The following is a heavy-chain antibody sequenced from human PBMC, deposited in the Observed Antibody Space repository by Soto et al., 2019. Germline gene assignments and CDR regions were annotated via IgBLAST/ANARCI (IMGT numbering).Heavy chain of an antibody. Sequence: QLQLQESGPGLVEPSETLSLTCSVSGDSMSSYYWSWIRQSAEKGLEWIGRISATGTTSYIPSLKSRITLSVDTSKNQFSLTLKFVTAADTAVYFCAGEQSGAANFWGQGTLVTVS. CDR1: GDSMSSYY. V-gene: IGHV4-4*07. CDR3: AGEQSGAANF. CDR2: ISATGTT. J-gene: IGHJ3*01. D-gene: IGHD2-15*01.